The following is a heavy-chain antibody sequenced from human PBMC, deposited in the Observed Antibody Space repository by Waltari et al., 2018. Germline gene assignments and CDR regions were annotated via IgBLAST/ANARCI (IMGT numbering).Heavy chain of an antibody. Sequence: QVQLVQSGAEVKKPGSSVKVSCKASGGTFSSYAISWVRQAPGQGLEWMGGIIPIFGTANYAQKFQGRVTIAADESTSTADMELSSLRSEDTAVYYCARSSKVGLAVAGFFNWFDPWGQGTLVTVSS. J-gene: IGHJ5*02. D-gene: IGHD6-19*01. CDR3: ARSSKVGLAVAGFFNWFDP. CDR2: IIPIFGTA. V-gene: IGHV1-69*13. CDR1: GGTFSSYA.